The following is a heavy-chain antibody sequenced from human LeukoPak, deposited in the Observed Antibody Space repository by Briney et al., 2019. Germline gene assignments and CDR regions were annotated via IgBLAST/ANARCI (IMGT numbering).Heavy chain of an antibody. Sequence: GGSLRLSCAASGFTFSTYEMNWVRQAPGKGLEWVSYISSSGGTIHYSDSVKGRFTISRDNAKNSLYLQMNGLRAEDTAVYFCARVWSPPYTSSWPDYFDYWGQGALVTVSS. J-gene: IGHJ4*02. V-gene: IGHV3-48*03. CDR2: ISSSGGTI. CDR3: ARVWSPPYTSSWPDYFDY. D-gene: IGHD6-13*01. CDR1: GFTFSTYE.